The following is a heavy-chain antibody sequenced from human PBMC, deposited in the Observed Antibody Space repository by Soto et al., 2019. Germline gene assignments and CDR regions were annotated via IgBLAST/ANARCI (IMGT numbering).Heavy chain of an antibody. J-gene: IGHJ5*02. CDR1: GGSVSSGSYY. D-gene: IGHD3-22*01. CDR3: ARENSSGYYYMPYNWFDP. V-gene: IGHV4-61*01. CDR2: IYYSGST. Sequence: SETLSLTCTVCGGSVSSGSYYWSWIRQPPGKGLEWIGYIYYSGSTNYNPSLKSRVTISVDTSKNQFSLKLSSVTAADTAVYYCARENSSGYYYMPYNWFDPWGQGTLVTVSS.